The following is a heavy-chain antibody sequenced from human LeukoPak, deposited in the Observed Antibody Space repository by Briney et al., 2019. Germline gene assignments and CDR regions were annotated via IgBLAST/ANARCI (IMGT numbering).Heavy chain of an antibody. D-gene: IGHD2-15*01. V-gene: IGHV4-59*01. CDR1: GGSISSYY. CDR2: IYYSGST. CDR3: ASGYCSGGSCYYYMDV. Sequence: SETSLTCTVSGGSISSYYWSWIRQPPGKGLEWIGYIYYSGSTNYNPSLKSRVTISVDTSKNQFSLKLSSVTAADTAVYYCASGYCSGGSCYYYMDVWGKGTTVTVSS. J-gene: IGHJ6*03.